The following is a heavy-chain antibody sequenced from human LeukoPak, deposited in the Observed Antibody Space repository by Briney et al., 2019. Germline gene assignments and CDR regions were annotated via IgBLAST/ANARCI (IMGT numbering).Heavy chain of an antibody. D-gene: IGHD2-15*01. CDR2: IIPIFGTA. CDR1: GGTFSSYA. V-gene: IGHV1-69*13. Sequence: ASVKVSCKASGGTFSSYAISWMRQAPGQGLEWMGGIIPIFGTANYAQKFQGRVTITADESTSTAYMELSSLRSEDTAVYYCARDRYCSGGSCLYFDYWGQGTLVTVSS. CDR3: ARDRYCSGGSCLYFDY. J-gene: IGHJ4*02.